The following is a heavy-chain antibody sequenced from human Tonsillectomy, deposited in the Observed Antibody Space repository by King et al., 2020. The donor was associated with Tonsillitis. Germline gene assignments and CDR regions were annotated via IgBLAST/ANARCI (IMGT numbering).Heavy chain of an antibody. Sequence: VQLQESGPGLVKPSETLFLTCSVSGGSVSSGSYYWSWIRQPPGKGLEWIGYIYYSGSTHYNPSLKSRVTISVDTSKNQFSLKLSSVTAADTAVYYCVRHAEVNSGSYYFDFWGQGTLVTVSS. CDR2: IYYSGST. J-gene: IGHJ4*02. CDR3: VRHAEVNSGSYYFDF. D-gene: IGHD1-26*01. V-gene: IGHV4-61*01. CDR1: GGSVSSGSYY.